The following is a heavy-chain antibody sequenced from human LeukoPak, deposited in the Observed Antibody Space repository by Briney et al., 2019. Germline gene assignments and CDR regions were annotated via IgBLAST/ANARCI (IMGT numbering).Heavy chain of an antibody. D-gene: IGHD3-22*01. CDR1: GGSISSSSYY. Sequence: PSETLSLTCTVSGGSISSSSYYWGWIRQPPGKGLEWIGSIYYSGSTYYNPSLKSRVTISVDTSKNQFSLKLSSVTAADTAVYYCARDPYYYDSSGYYYRSGIDYWGQGTLVTVSS. J-gene: IGHJ4*02. V-gene: IGHV4-39*07. CDR2: IYYSGST. CDR3: ARDPYYYDSSGYYYRSGIDY.